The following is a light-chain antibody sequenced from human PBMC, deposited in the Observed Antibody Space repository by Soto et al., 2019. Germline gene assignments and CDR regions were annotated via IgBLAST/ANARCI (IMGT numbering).Light chain of an antibody. CDR1: QNINNW. V-gene: IGKV1-5*01. J-gene: IGKJ1*01. Sequence: DFQMTQSPSTLSAAVVVRVTITCRASQNINNWVAWYQQKPGKAPKFLIYDASTLQRGVSSRFSGSGFGTEFSLTVNSLQPDDSGSYYCQHTRTFGQGTKVEFK. CDR3: QHTRT. CDR2: DAS.